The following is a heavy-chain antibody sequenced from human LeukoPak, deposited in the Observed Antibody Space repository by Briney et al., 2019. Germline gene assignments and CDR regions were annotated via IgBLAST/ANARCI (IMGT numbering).Heavy chain of an antibody. D-gene: IGHD3-9*01. Sequence: RSSETLSLTCTVSGGSISSYYWSWIRQPPGKGLEWIGYIYYSGSTNYNPSLKSRVTISVDTSKNQFSLKLSSVTAADTAVYYCARAPLVLRYFDWSILTDAFDIWGQGTMVTVSS. CDR3: ARAPLVLRYFDWSILTDAFDI. CDR1: GGSISSYY. CDR2: IYYSGST. V-gene: IGHV4-59*12. J-gene: IGHJ3*02.